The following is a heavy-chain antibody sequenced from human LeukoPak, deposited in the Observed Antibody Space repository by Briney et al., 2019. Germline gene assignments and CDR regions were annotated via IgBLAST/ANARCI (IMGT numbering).Heavy chain of an antibody. CDR1: GFTFSDHW. CDR3: ARDSSSWYYDY. J-gene: IGHJ4*02. Sequence: PGGSLRLSCAASGFTFSDHWMHWVRQAPGKGLVWVSCIKSDGSSTTYADSVKGRFTISRDNAKNTLHLQMNSLRAEDTAVYYCARDSSSWYYDYWGQGTLVTVSS. CDR2: IKSDGSST. V-gene: IGHV3-74*03. D-gene: IGHD6-13*01.